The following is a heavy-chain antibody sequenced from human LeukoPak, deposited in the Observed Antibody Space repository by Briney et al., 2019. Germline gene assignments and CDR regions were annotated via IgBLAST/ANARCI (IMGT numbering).Heavy chain of an antibody. CDR2: INPNSGGT. V-gene: IGHV1-2*02. CDR3: ARLYYYDSSGYYHNWFGP. Sequence: ASVKVSCKASGYTFTGYYMHWVRQAPGQGLEWMGWINPNSGGTNYAQKFQGRVTMTRDTSISTAYMELSRLRSDDTAVYYCARLYYYDSSGYYHNWFGPWGQGTLVTVSS. D-gene: IGHD3-22*01. CDR1: GYTFTGYY. J-gene: IGHJ5*02.